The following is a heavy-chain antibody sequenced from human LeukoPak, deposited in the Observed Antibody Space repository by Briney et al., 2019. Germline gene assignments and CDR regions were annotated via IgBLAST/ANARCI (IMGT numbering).Heavy chain of an antibody. V-gene: IGHV3-20*04. J-gene: IGHJ4*02. CDR3: ARAWARYCSSTSCPIFHY. CDR1: GFTFDDYG. D-gene: IGHD2-2*01. Sequence: GGALRLSCAATGFTFDDYGMSWVRQAPGKGLEWVSGINWNGGSTGYADSVKGRFTISRDNAKNSLYLQMNSLRAEDTALYYCARAWARYCSSTSCPIFHYWGQGTLVTVPS. CDR2: INWNGGST.